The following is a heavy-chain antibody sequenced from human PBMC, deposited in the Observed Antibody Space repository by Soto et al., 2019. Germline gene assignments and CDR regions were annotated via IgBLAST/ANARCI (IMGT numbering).Heavy chain of an antibody. CDR3: AKFFGAFDI. D-gene: IGHD3-10*01. CDR2: IRNGGSHM. Sequence: GGSLRLSCAASGRTFSENYMSWIRQAPGKGLEWVSYIRNGGSHMYYADSVKGRFTVSRDDAKNSLYLQMNSLRAEDTAVYYCAKFFGAFDIWGQGIMVTVSS. CDR1: GRTFSENY. J-gene: IGHJ3*02. V-gene: IGHV3-11*01.